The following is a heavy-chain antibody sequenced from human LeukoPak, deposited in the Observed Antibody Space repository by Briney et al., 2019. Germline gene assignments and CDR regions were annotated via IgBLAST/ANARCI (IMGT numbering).Heavy chain of an antibody. Sequence: ASVKVSCKASGYTFSGYAMNWVRQAPGQGLEWMGWINPNSGGTNYAQKFQGRVTMTRDTSISTAYMELSRLRSDDTAVYYCARGGETLRYFDWLHYFDYWGQGTPVTVSS. CDR1: GYTFSGYA. V-gene: IGHV1-2*02. CDR2: INPNSGGT. CDR3: ARGGETLRYFDWLHYFDY. D-gene: IGHD3-9*01. J-gene: IGHJ4*02.